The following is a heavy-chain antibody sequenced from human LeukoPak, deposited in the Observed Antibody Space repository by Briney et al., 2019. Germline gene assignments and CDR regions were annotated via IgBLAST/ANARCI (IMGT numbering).Heavy chain of an antibody. CDR1: EFTLKIYP. J-gene: IGHJ3*02. Sequence: GGSLRLSCAASEFTLKIYPMHWVRQAPDKGLEWLSVISHDGSDKNNADSVKGRFIISRDNSKNTIYLQLNSLRPEDTAMYYCAREGVQTTVDAFDIWGLGTMVIVSS. CDR3: AREGVQTTVDAFDI. D-gene: IGHD4-17*01. V-gene: IGHV3-30*04. CDR2: ISHDGSDK.